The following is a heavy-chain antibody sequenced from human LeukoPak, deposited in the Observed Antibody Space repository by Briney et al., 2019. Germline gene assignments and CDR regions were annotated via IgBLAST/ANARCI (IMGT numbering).Heavy chain of an antibody. CDR1: GYTFTGYY. D-gene: IGHD3-16*01. CDR3: ATQRGSYLWGTDFDY. J-gene: IGHJ4*02. CDR2: NNPNSGDT. V-gene: IGHV1-2*02. Sequence: ASVKVSCKASGYTFTGYYMHWVRQAPGQGLEWMGWNNPNSGDTKYAQNFQGRVTMTRDTSVSTAYMELSRLRSDDTAVYYCATQRGSYLWGTDFDYWGQGTLVTVSS.